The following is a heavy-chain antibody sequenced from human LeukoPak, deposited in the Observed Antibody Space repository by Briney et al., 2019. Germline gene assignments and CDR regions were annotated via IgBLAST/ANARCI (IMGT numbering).Heavy chain of an antibody. Sequence: GGSLRLSCAASGFTFSNYWMHWVRQPPGKGLVWVSRIYVDGRTTNYADSVKGRFTISRDNAKNTVYLEMNSLSVKDTATYYCIRDFRSADLWGQGTLVTVTS. J-gene: IGHJ5*02. CDR2: IYVDGRTT. CDR3: IRDFRSADL. CDR1: GFTFSNYW. V-gene: IGHV3-74*01.